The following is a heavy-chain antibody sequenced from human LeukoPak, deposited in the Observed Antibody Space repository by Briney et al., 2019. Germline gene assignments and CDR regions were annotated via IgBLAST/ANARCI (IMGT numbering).Heavy chain of an antibody. V-gene: IGHV4-59*08. D-gene: IGHD2-2*01. Sequence: PSETLSLTCTVSGGSISSYYWSWIRQPPGKGLEWIGYIYYSGSTNYNPSLKSRVTISVDTSKNQFSLKLSSVTAADTAVYYCARGLEVPGVHYFDYWGQGTLVTVSS. J-gene: IGHJ4*02. CDR2: IYYSGST. CDR1: GGSISSYY. CDR3: ARGLEVPGVHYFDY.